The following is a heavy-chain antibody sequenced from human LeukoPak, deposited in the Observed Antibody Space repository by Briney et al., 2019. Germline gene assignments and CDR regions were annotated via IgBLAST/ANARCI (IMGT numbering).Heavy chain of an antibody. D-gene: IGHD6-19*01. V-gene: IGHV4-39*07. CDR3: ARAAGYRTGWSLYYFDY. Sequence: SETLSLTCTVSGGSISSSSYYWGWIRQPPGKGLEWIGSIYYSGSTYYNPSLKSRVTISVETSKNQFSLKLSSVTAADTAVYYCARAAGYRTGWSLYYFDYWGQGTLVTVSS. CDR2: IYYSGST. J-gene: IGHJ4*02. CDR1: GGSISSSSYY.